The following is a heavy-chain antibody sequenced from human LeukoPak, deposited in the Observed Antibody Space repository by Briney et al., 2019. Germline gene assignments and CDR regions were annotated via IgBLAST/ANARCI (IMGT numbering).Heavy chain of an antibody. CDR1: GYSISSGYY. Sequence: PSETLSLTCTVSGYSISSGYYWGWIRQPPGKGLEWIGSIYHSGSTYYNPSLKSRVTISVNTSKNQFSLKLSSVTAADTAVYYCARDRGSSGFPGGTDYWGQGTLVTVSS. D-gene: IGHD6-19*01. CDR3: ARDRGSSGFPGGTDY. J-gene: IGHJ4*02. V-gene: IGHV4-38-2*02. CDR2: IYHSGST.